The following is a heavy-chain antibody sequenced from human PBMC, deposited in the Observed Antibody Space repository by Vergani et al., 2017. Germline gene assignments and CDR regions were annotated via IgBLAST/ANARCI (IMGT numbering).Heavy chain of an antibody. Sequence: QVQLVESGGGVVQPGRSLRLSCAASGFTFNQYGMHWVRQAPGKGLEWVSTLSASDRRTHYADSVKGRFTISRDISKNTLFLHMNSLRPEDTAVYYCAKVGRSEVAGTFGAFDIWGQGTMVTVSS. CDR2: LSASDRRT. CDR1: GFTFNQYG. CDR3: AKVGRSEVAGTFGAFDI. J-gene: IGHJ3*02. D-gene: IGHD6-19*01. V-gene: IGHV3-NL1*01.